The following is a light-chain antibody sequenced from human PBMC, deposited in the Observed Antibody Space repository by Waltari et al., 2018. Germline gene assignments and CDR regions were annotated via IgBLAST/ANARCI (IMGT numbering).Light chain of an antibody. V-gene: IGKV3-15*01. J-gene: IGKJ5*01. CDR1: QSVSIN. Sequence: EVVMTHSPATLSVFPGERATLPCRDSQSVSINLAWYQQKPGQAPRLLIYDASTRATGIPARFSGSGSGTEFTLTISSLQSEDFANYYCQQYNDWHLITFGQGTRLEIK. CDR3: QQYNDWHLIT. CDR2: DAS.